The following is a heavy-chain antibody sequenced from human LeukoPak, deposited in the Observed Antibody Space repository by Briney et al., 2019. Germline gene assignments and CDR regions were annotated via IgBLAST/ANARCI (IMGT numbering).Heavy chain of an antibody. CDR1: GDSVSSNSVT. V-gene: IGHV6-1*01. Sequence: SQTLSLTCAISGDSVSSNSVTWNWIWQSPSRGLEWLGRTYYRSTWCNDYAVSVRGRITVNPDTSKNQFSLHLNSVTPEDTAVYYCARRLTQYDCFDPWGQGILVTVSS. D-gene: IGHD2-2*01. J-gene: IGHJ5*02. CDR2: TYYRSTWCN. CDR3: ARRLTQYDCFDP.